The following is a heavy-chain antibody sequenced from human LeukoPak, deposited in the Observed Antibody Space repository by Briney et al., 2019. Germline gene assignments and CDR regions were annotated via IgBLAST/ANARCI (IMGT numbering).Heavy chain of an antibody. CDR2: ISYSGSS. D-gene: IGHD1-26*01. V-gene: IGHV4-59*01. J-gene: IGHJ4*02. CDR1: GGSISSYY. Sequence: AETLSLTCTVSGGSISSYYWSWIRQPPGKGLEWITYISYSGSSSYNPSLKSRVTISIDTSKNQFSLKLSSVTAADTAVYYCARNGGSYSFDYWGQGTLVTVSS. CDR3: ARNGGSYSFDY.